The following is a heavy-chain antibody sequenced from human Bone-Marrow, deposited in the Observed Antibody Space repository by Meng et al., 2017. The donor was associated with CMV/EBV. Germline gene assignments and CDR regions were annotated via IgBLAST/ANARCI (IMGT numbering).Heavy chain of an antibody. D-gene: IGHD5-18*01. CDR1: GYSISSGYY. Sequence: SETLSLTCTVSGYSISSGYYWGWIRQPPGKGLEWIGSIYHSGSTYYNPSLKSRVTISVDTSKNQFSLKLSSVTAADTAVYYCARLNVGGGWIHGHRSFSYYGMDVWGQGTTVTVSS. J-gene: IGHJ6*02. CDR2: IYHSGST. V-gene: IGHV4-38-2*02. CDR3: ARLNVGGGWIHGHRSFSYYGMDV.